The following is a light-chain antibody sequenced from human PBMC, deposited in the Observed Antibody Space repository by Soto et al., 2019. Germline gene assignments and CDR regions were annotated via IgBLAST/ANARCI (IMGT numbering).Light chain of an antibody. Sequence: DIQMTQSPSTLSASVGDRVTIACRASQSINIWLAWYQQKAWKAPKLLIYDASTLENRVPFRFSGSGSGTEFALSISGLQPDDFETYYCQQYNTYSYTFSQGTKLEIK. V-gene: IGKV1-5*01. CDR1: QSINIW. CDR2: DAS. CDR3: QQYNTYSYT. J-gene: IGKJ2*01.